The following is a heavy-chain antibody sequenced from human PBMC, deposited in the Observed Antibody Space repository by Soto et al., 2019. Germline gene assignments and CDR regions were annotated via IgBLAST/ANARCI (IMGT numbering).Heavy chain of an antibody. V-gene: IGHV4-4*02. CDR1: GASISSSSW. Sequence: QVQLQESGPGLVKPSGTLTVTCTVSGASISSSSWWSWVRQPPGKGLEWIGEVYHSGATNYNPSLKSRVTLSVDKSKNQLSLNLTSVTAADTAVYYCARDLGWFDPWGQGTLVTVSS. D-gene: IGHD7-27*01. J-gene: IGHJ5*02. CDR3: ARDLGWFDP. CDR2: VYHSGAT.